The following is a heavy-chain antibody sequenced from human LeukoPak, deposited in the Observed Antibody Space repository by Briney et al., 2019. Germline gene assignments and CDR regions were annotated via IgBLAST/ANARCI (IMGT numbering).Heavy chain of an antibody. D-gene: IGHD3-3*02. J-gene: IGHJ5*02. CDR3: ARTSIFGVVRFDP. CDR2: IYYSGST. CDR1: GGSVSNCY. Sequence: SETLSLTCTVSGGSVSNCYWSWIRQPPGKGLEWIGYIYYSGSTNYNPSLKSRLTISVDTSKNHFSLKLSSVTAADTAVYYCARTSIFGVVRFDPWGQGTLVTVSS. V-gene: IGHV4-59*08.